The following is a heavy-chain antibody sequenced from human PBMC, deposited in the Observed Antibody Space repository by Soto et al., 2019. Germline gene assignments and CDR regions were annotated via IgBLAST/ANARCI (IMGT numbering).Heavy chain of an antibody. Sequence: PGESLKISCKGSGYSFTSYWISWVRQMPGKGLEWMGRIDPSDSYTNYSPSFQGHVTISADKSISTAYLQGSSLKASDTAMYYCARRNASDISGYNYYYYYVMDVWGQGTTVTVSS. CDR1: GYSFTSYW. V-gene: IGHV5-10-1*01. J-gene: IGHJ6*02. CDR2: IDPSDSYT. D-gene: IGHD3-22*01. CDR3: ARRNASDISGYNYYYYYVMDV.